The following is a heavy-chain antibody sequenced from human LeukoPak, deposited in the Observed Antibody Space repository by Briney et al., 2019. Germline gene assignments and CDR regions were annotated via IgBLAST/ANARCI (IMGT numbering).Heavy chain of an antibody. Sequence: GGSLRLSCAASGFTFTSIAMSWSGRVPGKGWGWSSAISSTAGSTYYADSVKGRFTISRDNAKNSLYLQMNSLRAEDMALYYCAKDLVGYSYGPFDYWGQGTLVTVSS. CDR1: GFTFTSIA. V-gene: IGHV3-23*01. J-gene: IGHJ4*02. D-gene: IGHD5-18*01. CDR3: AKDLVGYSYGPFDY. CDR2: ISSTAGST.